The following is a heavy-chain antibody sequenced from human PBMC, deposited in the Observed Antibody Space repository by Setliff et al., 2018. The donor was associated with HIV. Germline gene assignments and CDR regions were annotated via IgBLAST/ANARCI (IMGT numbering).Heavy chain of an antibody. Sequence: GASVKVSCKASGYTFITYYMHWVRQAPGQGLEWMGIINPSGGSTNYAQKFQGRVTMTRDTSISTAHMELSRLRSDDTAVYYCATFDYNLLTGCPCWGQGTLVTVSS. V-gene: IGHV1-46*01. CDR1: GYTFITYY. CDR3: ATFDYNLLTGCPC. D-gene: IGHD3-9*01. CDR2: INPSGGST. J-gene: IGHJ4*02.